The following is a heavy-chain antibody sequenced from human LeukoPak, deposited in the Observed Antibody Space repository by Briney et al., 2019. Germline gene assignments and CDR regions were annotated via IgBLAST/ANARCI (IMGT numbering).Heavy chain of an antibody. Sequence: PGGSLRLSCAASGFTFDDYAMHWVRQAPGKGLEWVSLTSGDGIRTYYADSVKGRFTISRDNSKNSLYLQMNSLRTEDTALYYCAKDAPGYSYGPDGYWGQGTLVTVSS. V-gene: IGHV3-43*02. D-gene: IGHD5-18*01. J-gene: IGHJ4*02. CDR3: AKDAPGYSYGPDGY. CDR1: GFTFDDYA. CDR2: TSGDGIRT.